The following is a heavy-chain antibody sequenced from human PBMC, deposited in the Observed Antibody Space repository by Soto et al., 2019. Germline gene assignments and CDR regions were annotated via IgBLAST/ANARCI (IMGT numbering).Heavy chain of an antibody. CDR2: ISYDGIKT. CDR1: GFTFNSYA. V-gene: IGHV3-30*04. J-gene: IGHJ4*02. CDR3: ARVLETAIDPLFDY. D-gene: IGHD5-18*01. Sequence: QVQLVESGGGVVQPGRSLRLTCAASGFTFNSYAVHWVRQAPGKGLEWVAVISYDGIKTYYADSVKGRFTISRDNSKSTLYLQMNGLRAEDTAVYYCARVLETAIDPLFDYWGQGTLVTVSS.